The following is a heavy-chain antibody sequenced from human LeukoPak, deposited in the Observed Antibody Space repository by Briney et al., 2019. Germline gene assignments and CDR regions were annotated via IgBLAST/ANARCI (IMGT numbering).Heavy chain of an antibody. CDR1: GFTFSSYG. CDR3: AKSGGDYCSSTSCYEGFDY. J-gene: IGHJ4*02. V-gene: IGHV3-30*18. Sequence: PGGSLRLSCAASGFTFSSYGMHWVRQAPGKGLEWVAVISYDGSNKYYADSVKGRFTISRDNSKNTLYLQVNSLRAEDTAVYYCAKSGGDYCSSTSCYEGFDYWGQGTLVTVSS. CDR2: ISYDGSNK. D-gene: IGHD2-2*01.